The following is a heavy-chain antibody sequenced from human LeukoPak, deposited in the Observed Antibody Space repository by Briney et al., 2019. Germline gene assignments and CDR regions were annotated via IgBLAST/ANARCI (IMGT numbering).Heavy chain of an antibody. CDR1: GFSLSDHY. J-gene: IGHJ4*02. Sequence: PGGSLRLSCVASGFSLSDHYLDWVRQAPGKGLEWVSTLFGGDTIDYTDSVKGRFTISRDNSGNTLYLQMNNLRADDTAVYYCAGRRGSSFDYWGRGTQVSVSS. CDR2: LFGGDTI. V-gene: IGHV3-53*01. D-gene: IGHD1-26*01. CDR3: AGRRGSSFDY.